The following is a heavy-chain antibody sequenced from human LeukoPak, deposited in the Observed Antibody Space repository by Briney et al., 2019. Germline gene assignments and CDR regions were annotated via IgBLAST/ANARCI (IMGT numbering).Heavy chain of an antibody. J-gene: IGHJ4*02. V-gene: IGHV4-59*01. CDR1: GGSISSYY. D-gene: IGHD5-24*01. CDR2: IYYSGST. CDR3: ARGSDGYNSLDFDY. Sequence: SETLSLTRTVSGGSISSYYWSWIRQPPGKGLEWIGYIYYSGSTNYNPSLKSRVTISVDTSKNQFSLKLSSVTAADTAVYYCARGSDGYNSLDFDYWGQGTLVTVSS.